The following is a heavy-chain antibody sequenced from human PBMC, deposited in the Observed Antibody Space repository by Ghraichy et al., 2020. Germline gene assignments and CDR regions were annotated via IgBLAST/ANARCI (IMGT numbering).Heavy chain of an antibody. CDR2: IDNDGSRS. CDR1: GFTFSSYW. CDR3: ARDYSPRYFDV. Sequence: LSLTCAASGFTFSSYWMHWVRQAPGKGLVWVSRIDNDGSRSIDYADSVKGRFTISRDNAKNTLYLQMNSLRAEDTAVYYCARDYSPRYFDVWGRGTLVTVSS. V-gene: IGHV3-74*01. D-gene: IGHD2-21*01. J-gene: IGHJ2*01.